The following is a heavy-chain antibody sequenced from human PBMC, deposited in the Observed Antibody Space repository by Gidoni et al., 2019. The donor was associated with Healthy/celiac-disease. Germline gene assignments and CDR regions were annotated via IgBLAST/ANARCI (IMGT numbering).Heavy chain of an antibody. D-gene: IGHD6-19*01. CDR1: GGHISISSYY. J-gene: IGHJ3*02. V-gene: IGHV4-39*01. Sequence: QLQLQESGPGLVKPSETLSLTCSVSGGHISISSYYWGWIRQPPGKGLECIGSIYYSGSTNGNPALKSRVTISVDTSKNQFSLQLGAVTAADTAVYYCARQGQQWLVRRLPDAFDIWGQGTMVTVSS. CDR3: ARQGQQWLVRRLPDAFDI. CDR2: IYYSGST.